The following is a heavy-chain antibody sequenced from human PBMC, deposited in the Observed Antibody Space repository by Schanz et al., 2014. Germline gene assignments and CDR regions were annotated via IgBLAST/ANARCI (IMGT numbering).Heavy chain of an antibody. J-gene: IGHJ4*02. V-gene: IGHV1-18*01. CDR2: ISVYTGNT. Sequence: QVQLVQSGAEVKKPGASVRVSCKASGYTFTTYAMSWVRQAPGQGLEWVGWISVYTGNTKYGQKVQGRVTMTADTSTNTAYMELRSLRSDDTAVYYCARDRRFFDRDDLYYGDSWGQGTLVTVSS. CDR3: ARDRRFFDRDDLYYGDS. CDR1: GYTFTTYA. D-gene: IGHD3-3*01.